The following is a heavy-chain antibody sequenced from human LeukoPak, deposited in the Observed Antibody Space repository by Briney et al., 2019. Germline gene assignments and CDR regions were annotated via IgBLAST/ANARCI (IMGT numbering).Heavy chain of an antibody. CDR2: INPSGGNT. CDR1: GYTFTSYY. Sequence: ASVKVSCKASGYTFTSYYMHWVRQAPGQGLEWMGIINPSGGNTSYAQKFQGRVTMTRDTSTSTVYMELSSLRSEDTAVYYCARGLYSGSFPRTFDYWGQGTLVTVSS. D-gene: IGHD1-26*01. V-gene: IGHV1-46*01. CDR3: ARGLYSGSFPRTFDY. J-gene: IGHJ4*02.